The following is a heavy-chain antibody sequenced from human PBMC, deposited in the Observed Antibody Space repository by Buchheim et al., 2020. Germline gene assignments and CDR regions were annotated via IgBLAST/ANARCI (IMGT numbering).Heavy chain of an antibody. Sequence: QVQLQESGPGLVEPSGTLSLTCTVSGDSISSTNWCNWIRQPPGKELEWLVESFHTGRTNYNPSLKSRVTISLDRSKNQFSLRLSSVTAADTAVYYCVYFDGSGYSFSDYWGQGIL. CDR2: SFHTGRT. J-gene: IGHJ4*02. D-gene: IGHD3-22*01. V-gene: IGHV4-4*02. CDR1: GDSISSTNW. CDR3: VYFDGSGYSFSDY.